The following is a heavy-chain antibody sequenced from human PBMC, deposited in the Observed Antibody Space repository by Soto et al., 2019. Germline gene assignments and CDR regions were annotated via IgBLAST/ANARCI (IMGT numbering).Heavy chain of an antibody. D-gene: IGHD3-10*01. Sequence: EVQLVESGGGLVQPGGSLRLSCAASGFTFSTYWIHWVRQAPGKGLVWVSRINSDGSSTNYADSVNGRFTISRDNAKNTLFLQMNSLRAEDTAVYYCARDRWGGGRDMDVWGQGTTVNVSS. CDR1: GFTFSTYW. CDR2: INSDGSST. J-gene: IGHJ6*02. CDR3: ARDRWGGGRDMDV. V-gene: IGHV3-74*01.